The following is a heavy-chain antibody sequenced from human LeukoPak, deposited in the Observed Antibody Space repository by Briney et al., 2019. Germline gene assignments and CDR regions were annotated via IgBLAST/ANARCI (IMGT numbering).Heavy chain of an antibody. CDR3: ARGYPEGYFDY. D-gene: IGHD1-14*01. V-gene: IGHV4-39*07. J-gene: IGHJ4*02. Sequence: SETLSLTCTVSGSSINSSNCFWGWIRQPPGKGLEWIGNIYYSGRTWYNPSLKSRVTISVDTSKNQFSLKLSSVTAADTAVYYCARGYPEGYFDYWGQGTLVTVSS. CDR2: IYYSGRT. CDR1: GSSINSSNCF.